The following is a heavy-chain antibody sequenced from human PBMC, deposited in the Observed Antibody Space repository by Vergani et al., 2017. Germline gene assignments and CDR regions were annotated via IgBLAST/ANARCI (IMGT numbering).Heavy chain of an antibody. CDR1: GFSFSSYG. V-gene: IGHV3-30*02. J-gene: IGHJ6*03. D-gene: IGHD2-8*02. CDR3: ARDRGDWRYSRYFYNYYMDV. CDR2: IRYDGTNK. Sequence: QVQLVESGGGVVQPGGSLRLSCVTSGFSFSSYGMHWVRQAPGKGLEWVAFIRYDGTNKYYTNSVRGRFTISRDNSKSTLFLQMNSLRVEDMAVYYCARDRGDWRYSRYFYNYYMDVWGKGTTVTVSS.